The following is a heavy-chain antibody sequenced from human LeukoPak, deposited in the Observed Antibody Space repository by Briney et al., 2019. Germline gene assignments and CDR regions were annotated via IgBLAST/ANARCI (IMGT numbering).Heavy chain of an antibody. D-gene: IGHD3-22*01. CDR2: IYTSGST. CDR3: ARDAPDYYDSSGLDY. Sequence: SQTLSLTCTVSGGSISSGTYYWYWIRQPAGRGLEWIGRIYTSGSTNYNPSLKSRVTTSVDTSKNQFSLKLSSVTAADTAVYYCARDAPDYYDSSGLDYWGQGTLVTVSS. V-gene: IGHV4-61*02. J-gene: IGHJ4*02. CDR1: GGSISSGTYY.